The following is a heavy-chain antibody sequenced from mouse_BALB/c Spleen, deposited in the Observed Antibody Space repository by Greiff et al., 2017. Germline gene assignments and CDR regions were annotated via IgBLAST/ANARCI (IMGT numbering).Heavy chain of an antibody. CDR2: SRNKANDYTT. CDR3: ARDAGWLLRGAMDY. Sequence: EVKLVESGGGLVQPGGSLRLSCATSGFTFSDFYMEWVRQPPGKRLEWIAASRNKANDYTTEYSASVKGRFIVSRDTSQSILYLQMNALRAEDTAIYYCARDAGWLLRGAMDYWGQGTSVTVSS. D-gene: IGHD2-3*01. J-gene: IGHJ4*01. V-gene: IGHV7-1*02. CDR1: GFTFSDFY.